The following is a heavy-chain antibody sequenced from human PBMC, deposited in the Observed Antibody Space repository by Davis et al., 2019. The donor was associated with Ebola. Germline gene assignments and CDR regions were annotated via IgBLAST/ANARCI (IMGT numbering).Heavy chain of an antibody. J-gene: IGHJ1*01. Sequence: PAGSLTLSCEASGFTFSNCWMNWVRQLPGQGLEWVANIKEDGSEKYYVDSVKGRFTTSRDNAKNPWYLQMNSLRVEDTAVYYCASTPGWYFHHWGQGTLVSVSS. V-gene: IGHV3-7*01. CDR2: IKEDGSEK. CDR3: ASTPGWYFHH. D-gene: IGHD2-15*01. CDR1: GFTFSNCW.